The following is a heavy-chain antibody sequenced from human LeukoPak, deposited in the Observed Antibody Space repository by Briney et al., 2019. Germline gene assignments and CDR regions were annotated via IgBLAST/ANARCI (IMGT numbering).Heavy chain of an antibody. CDR2: IYPGDSDT. Sequence: PGESLKISCKGSGYSFTSYWIGWVRQMPGKGLEWMGIIYPGDSDTRYSPSFQGQVTISADNSTSTAYLQWSSLKASDTAMYYCARQRYSSGWYDAFDIWGQGTMVTVSS. D-gene: IGHD6-19*01. V-gene: IGHV5-51*01. CDR3: ARQRYSSGWYDAFDI. J-gene: IGHJ3*02. CDR1: GYSFTSYW.